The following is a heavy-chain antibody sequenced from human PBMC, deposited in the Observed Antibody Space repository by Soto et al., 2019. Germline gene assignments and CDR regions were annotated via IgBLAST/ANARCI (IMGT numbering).Heavy chain of an antibody. V-gene: IGHV4-39*01. Sequence: LSLTCSVSGGSISSSSYFWGWIRQPPGKGLEWIGSIYYSGSTYYNPSLKSRVTVSVDTSKNQFSLKLSSVTAADTAVYYCARHPSDFWFDPWGQGTRVTVSS. CDR1: GGSISSSSYF. D-gene: IGHD2-21*02. CDR2: IYYSGST. CDR3: ARHPSDFWFDP. J-gene: IGHJ5*02.